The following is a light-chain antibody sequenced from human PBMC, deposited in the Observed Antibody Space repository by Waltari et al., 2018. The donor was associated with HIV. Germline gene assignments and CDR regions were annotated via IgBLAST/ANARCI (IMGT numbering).Light chain of an antibody. V-gene: IGLV2-14*01. Sequence: QSALTQPASVSGSPGQSISISCTGTSTAAGGYNAISWYQQHPAKAPKLVILEVSNRPSGVSNRVSGSKSGNRASLTISGLQAEDEAYYYCSSYTSSDTVVFGGGTKVTVL. CDR2: EVS. CDR1: STAAGGYNA. J-gene: IGLJ2*01. CDR3: SSYTSSDTVV.